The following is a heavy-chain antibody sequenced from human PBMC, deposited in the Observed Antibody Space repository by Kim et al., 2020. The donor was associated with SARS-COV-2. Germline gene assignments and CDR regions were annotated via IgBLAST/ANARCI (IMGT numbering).Heavy chain of an antibody. D-gene: IGHD2-21*02. Sequence: GGSLRLSCTASGFTFGTYWMSWVRQAPGKGLEWVTNIMADGAATNYVDSVKGRFRISRDNARSSLYLQMDSLRLDDTAIYYCTRGGRDWAESDQWGQGTLVTVSS. V-gene: IGHV3-7*04. J-gene: IGHJ4*02. CDR2: IMADGAAT. CDR3: TRGGRDWAESDQ. CDR1: GFTFGTYW.